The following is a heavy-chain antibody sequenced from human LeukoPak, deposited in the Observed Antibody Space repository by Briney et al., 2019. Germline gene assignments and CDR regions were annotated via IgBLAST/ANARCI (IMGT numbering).Heavy chain of an antibody. J-gene: IGHJ5*02. D-gene: IGHD1-26*01. Sequence: ASVKVSCKASGCTFTNYIISWARQAPGQGLEWMGWISAYNGNTNYAQKLQGRVTMTTDTSTATAYMELRSLRSDDTAVYYCARGGNYFRFDPWGQGTLVTVSS. CDR1: GCTFTNYI. CDR2: ISAYNGNT. CDR3: ARGGNYFRFDP. V-gene: IGHV1-18*01.